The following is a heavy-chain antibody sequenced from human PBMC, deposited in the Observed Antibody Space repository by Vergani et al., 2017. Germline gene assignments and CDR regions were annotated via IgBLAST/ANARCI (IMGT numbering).Heavy chain of an antibody. CDR1: GGSISSGDYY. Sequence: QVQLQESGPGLVKPSQTLSLTCTVSGGSISSGDYYLSWIRQPPGKGLEWIGYIHYSGRTSHNPSLKSRVTITLDTSKNQFSLKLSSVTAADTAVYYCANKQWVYYYMDVWGKGTTVTVSS. CDR2: IHYSGRT. J-gene: IGHJ6*03. V-gene: IGHV4-30-4*01. D-gene: IGHD1-26*01. CDR3: ANKQWVYYYMDV.